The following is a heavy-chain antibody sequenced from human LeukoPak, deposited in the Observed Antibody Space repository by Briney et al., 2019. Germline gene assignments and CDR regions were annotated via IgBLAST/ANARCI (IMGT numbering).Heavy chain of an antibody. D-gene: IGHD5-18*01. Sequence: GTLRLSCAASGFTFSRNGMTWVRQAPGKGLEWVSAISGSGGSTYYADSVKGRFTISRDNSKNTLYLQMNSLRAEDTAVYYCAKAAEAGYSYGFVDYWGQGTLVTVSS. J-gene: IGHJ4*02. V-gene: IGHV3-23*01. CDR2: ISGSGGST. CDR3: AKAAEAGYSYGFVDY. CDR1: GFTFSRNG.